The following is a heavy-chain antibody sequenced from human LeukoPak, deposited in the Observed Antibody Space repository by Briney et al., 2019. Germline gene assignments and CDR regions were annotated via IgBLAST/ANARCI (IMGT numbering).Heavy chain of an antibody. J-gene: IGHJ3*02. CDR2: INPNSGGT. D-gene: IGHD3-22*01. V-gene: IGHV1-2*02. CDR3: ARDRGSSGPDAFDI. CDR1: GYTFTGYY. Sequence: ASVKVSCRASGYTFTGYYMHWVRQAPGQGLEWMGWINPNSGGTNYAQKFQGRVTMTRDTSISTAYMELSRLRSDDTAVYYCARDRGSSGPDAFDIWGQGTMVTVSS.